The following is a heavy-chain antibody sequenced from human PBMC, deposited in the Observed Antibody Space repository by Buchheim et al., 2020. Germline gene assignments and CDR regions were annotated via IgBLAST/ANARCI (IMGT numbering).Heavy chain of an antibody. CDR3: ARGPDLGYYDSSGYYYFDY. CDR2: IYYSGST. CDR1: GGSISSSSYY. J-gene: IGHJ4*02. Sequence: QLQLQEWGPGLVKPSETLSLTCTVSGGSISSSSYYWGWIRQPPGKGLEWIGSIYYSGSTYYNPSLKSRVTISVDTSKNQVSLKLSSVTAADTAVYYCARGPDLGYYDSSGYYYFDYWGQGT. D-gene: IGHD3-22*01. V-gene: IGHV4-39*07.